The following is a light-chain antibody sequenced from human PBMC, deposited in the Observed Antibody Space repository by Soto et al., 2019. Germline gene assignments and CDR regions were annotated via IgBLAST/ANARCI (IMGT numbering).Light chain of an antibody. CDR2: DAS. CDR1: QSISSW. V-gene: IGKV1-5*01. CDR3: QQYNSFPRT. Sequence: DIQMTQSPSTLSASIGDKVTITCRATQSISSWLAWYQHKPGEAPKLLIYDASDLETGVPLRFSGRGSETEFTLTINGLQPDDFATYYCQQYNSFPRTFGQGTKVYI. J-gene: IGKJ1*01.